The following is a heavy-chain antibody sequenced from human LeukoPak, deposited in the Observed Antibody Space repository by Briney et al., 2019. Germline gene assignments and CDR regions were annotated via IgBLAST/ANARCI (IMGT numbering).Heavy chain of an antibody. J-gene: IGHJ4*02. CDR3: ARAGSIAAAAD. CDR2: IYTSGST. V-gene: IGHV4-4*07. CDR1: GGSISSYY. Sequence: SETLSLTCTVSGGSISSYYWSWIRQPAGKGLEWIGRIYTSGSTNYNPSLKSRVTISVDKSKNQFSLKLSSVPAADTAVYYCARAGSIAAAADWGQGTLVTVSS. D-gene: IGHD6-13*01.